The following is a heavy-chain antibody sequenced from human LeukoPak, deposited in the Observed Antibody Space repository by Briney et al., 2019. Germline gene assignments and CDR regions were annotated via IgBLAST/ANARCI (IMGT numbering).Heavy chain of an antibody. V-gene: IGHV4-59*01. Sequence: SETLSLTCTVSGGSISPYFWSWIRQPPGKGLEWIGYIFYTGSTKYNPSLSSRVTISVDTSRNQFSLKLSSVTAADMAVYYCARDRGGYYSHFDYWGQGTLVSVSS. CDR2: IFYTGST. CDR3: ARDRGGYYSHFDY. D-gene: IGHD2-21*01. J-gene: IGHJ4*02. CDR1: GGSISPYF.